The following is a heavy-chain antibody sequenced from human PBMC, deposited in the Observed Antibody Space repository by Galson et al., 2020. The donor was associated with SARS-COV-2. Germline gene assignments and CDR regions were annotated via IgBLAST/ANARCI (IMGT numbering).Heavy chain of an antibody. CDR3: ARAQGGSYLGPFDI. J-gene: IGHJ3*02. CDR1: GFTFSSYS. Sequence: GESLKISCAASGFTFSSYSMNWVRQAPGKGLEWVAVISYDGSNKYYVDSVKGRFTISRDNSKNTLYLQMNSLRIEDTAVYYCARAQGGSYLGPFDIWGQGTMVTVSS. V-gene: IGHV3-30*03. CDR2: ISYDGSNK. D-gene: IGHD1-26*01.